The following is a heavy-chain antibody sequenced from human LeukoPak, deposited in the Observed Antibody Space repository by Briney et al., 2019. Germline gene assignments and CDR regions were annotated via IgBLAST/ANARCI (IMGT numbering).Heavy chain of an antibody. CDR1: GFTFSNAW. CDR3: ARGLFLSGYLDAFDI. D-gene: IGHD3-22*01. Sequence: GGSLRLSCAASGFTFSNAWMSWVRQAPGKGLEWVSLIYRDGRTYYADSVKGRCTISRDNSKNTLYLQMNSLRVEDTAMYYCARGLFLSGYLDAFDIWGQGTVVTVSS. CDR2: IYRDGRT. V-gene: IGHV3-53*01. J-gene: IGHJ3*02.